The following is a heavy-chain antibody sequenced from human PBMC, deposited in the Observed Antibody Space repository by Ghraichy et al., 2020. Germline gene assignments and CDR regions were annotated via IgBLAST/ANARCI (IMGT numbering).Heavy chain of an antibody. V-gene: IGHV3-48*02. J-gene: IGHJ3*02. CDR1: GFTFSSYA. Sequence: GESLNISCAASGFTFSSYAMNWVRQAPGKGLEWVSYISSTNAINYADSVKGRFTISRDNAKNSLYLQMNSLRDEDTAVYFCARDHQWAFDIWGQGTMVTVSS. D-gene: IGHD2-8*01. CDR2: ISSTNAI. CDR3: ARDHQWAFDI.